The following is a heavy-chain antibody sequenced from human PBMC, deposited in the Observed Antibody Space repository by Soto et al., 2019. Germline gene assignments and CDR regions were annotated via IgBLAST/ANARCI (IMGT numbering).Heavy chain of an antibody. V-gene: IGHV4-39*01. D-gene: IGHD6-6*01. Sequence: SETLSLTCTVSGDSISRSGYYWGWIRQPPGKGLEWIGTIYYSGSTHYNPSLKSRVTISVDTSKNQFSLNLSSVTAADTAVYYCARRGKQLASMFEYWGQGTLVTVSS. CDR1: GDSISRSGYY. CDR2: IYYSGST. CDR3: ARRGKQLASMFEY. J-gene: IGHJ4*02.